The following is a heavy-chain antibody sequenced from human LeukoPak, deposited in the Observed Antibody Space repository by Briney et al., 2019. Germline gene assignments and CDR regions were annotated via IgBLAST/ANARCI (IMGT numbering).Heavy chain of an antibody. CDR3: ARVAYYYGMDV. CDR1: GYTFTAYY. V-gene: IGHV1-2*02. CDR2: SNPNNDKT. J-gene: IGHJ6*02. Sequence: EASVKVSCKSSGYTFTAYYIHWMRQAPGQGLEWMGWSNPNNDKTNYARKFQGRVTMTTDTSTSTAYMELRSLRSDDTAVYYCARVAYYYGMDVWGQGTTVTVSS.